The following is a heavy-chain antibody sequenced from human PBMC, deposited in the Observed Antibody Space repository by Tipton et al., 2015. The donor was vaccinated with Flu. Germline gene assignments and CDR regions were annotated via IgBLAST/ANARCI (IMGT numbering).Heavy chain of an antibody. J-gene: IGHJ4*02. CDR3: ARDISRQGDY. Sequence: QVQLVQSGPEVRKPGASVKVSCKASGYTFTSYYIHWVRQAPGQGLEWMGVINPSDGSTTSAQKFQGRVTMTWDTSTSTVCMELSSHKSEDTAVYYCARDISRQGDYWGQGTLVSVSS. V-gene: IGHV1-46*01. CDR2: INPSDGST. CDR1: GYTFTSYY.